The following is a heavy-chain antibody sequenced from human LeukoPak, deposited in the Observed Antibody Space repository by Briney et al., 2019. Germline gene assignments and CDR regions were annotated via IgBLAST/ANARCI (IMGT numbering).Heavy chain of an antibody. J-gene: IGHJ4*02. CDR1: GGSISSSSYY. V-gene: IGHV4-39*01. Sequence: SETLSLTCTVSGGSISSSSYYWGWVRQPPGKGLEWIGGIYYGGTTYYNPSLKSRVTISIDTSKKQFSLKLSSVTAADTAVYYCARLDGGFLEYLSSDYWGQGTLVTVSS. CDR2: IYYGGTT. CDR3: ARLDGGFLEYLSSDY. D-gene: IGHD3-3*01.